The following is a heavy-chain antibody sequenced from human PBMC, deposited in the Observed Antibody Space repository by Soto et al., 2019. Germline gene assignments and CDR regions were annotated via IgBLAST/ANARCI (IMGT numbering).Heavy chain of an antibody. J-gene: IGHJ4*02. D-gene: IGHD2-21*02. CDR1: GYTFTSYA. Sequence: QVQLVQSGAEEKKPGASVKVSCKASGYTFTSYAMHWVRQAPGQRLERMGWINAGNGNTKYSQKFQGRVTITRDTSATTAYMELSSLRSEDTAVYYCARSIVVVTALDYWGQGTLVTVSP. CDR3: ARSIVVVTALDY. V-gene: IGHV1-3*05. CDR2: INAGNGNT.